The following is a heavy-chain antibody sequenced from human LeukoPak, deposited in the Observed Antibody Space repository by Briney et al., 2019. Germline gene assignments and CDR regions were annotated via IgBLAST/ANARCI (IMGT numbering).Heavy chain of an antibody. J-gene: IGHJ4*02. D-gene: IGHD3-10*01. CDR2: IIPIFGTP. CDR1: GYIFTSYY. CDR3: ARGGTFYYGSGSSEFDY. Sequence: ASVKVSCKASGYIFTSYYMHWVRQAPGQGLEWMGGIIPIFGTPNYAQKFQGRVTITADESTSTAYMELNSLTSEDTAVYYCARGGTFYYGSGSSEFDYWGQGTLITVSS. V-gene: IGHV1-69*13.